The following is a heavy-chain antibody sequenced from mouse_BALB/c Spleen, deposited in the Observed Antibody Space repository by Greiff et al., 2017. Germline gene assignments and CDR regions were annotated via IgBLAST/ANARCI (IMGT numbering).Heavy chain of an antibody. CDR2: IYPGDGDT. CDR3: ARGITRGDY. J-gene: IGHJ4*01. Sequence: VKLMESGAELARPGASVKLSCKASGYTFTSYWMQWVKQRPGQGLEWIGAIYPGDGDTRYTQKFKGKATLTADKSSSTAYMQLSSLASEDSAVYYCARGITRGDYWGQGTSVTVSS. V-gene: IGHV1-87*01. CDR1: GYTFTSYW. D-gene: IGHD2-4*01.